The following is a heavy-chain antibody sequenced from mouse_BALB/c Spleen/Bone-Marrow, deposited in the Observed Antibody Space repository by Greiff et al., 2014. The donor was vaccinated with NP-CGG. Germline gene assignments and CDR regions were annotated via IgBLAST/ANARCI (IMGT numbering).Heavy chain of an antibody. D-gene: IGHD1-1*01. CDR3: ARKSIYYYGSTLDY. CDR2: ISTYYGDA. V-gene: IGHV1S137*01. J-gene: IGHJ2*01. Sequence: QVQLQQSGAELVRPGVSVKISCKGSGYTFTDYAMHWVKQSHAKSLEWIGVISTYYGDASYNQKFKGKATMTVDKSSSTAYMELARLTSEDSAIYYCARKSIYYYGSTLDYWGQGTTLTVSS. CDR1: GYTFTDYA.